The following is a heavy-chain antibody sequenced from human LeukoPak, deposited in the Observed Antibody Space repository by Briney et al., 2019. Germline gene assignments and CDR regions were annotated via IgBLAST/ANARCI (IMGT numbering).Heavy chain of an antibody. J-gene: IGHJ4*02. CDR1: GGSISSGDYY. CDR2: IYYSGST. CDR3: ASSAYYYDSSGYYLPPDY. V-gene: IGHV4-30-4*01. D-gene: IGHD3-22*01. Sequence: SQTLPLTCTVSGGSISSGDYYWSWIRQPPGKGLEWIGYIYYSGSTYYNPSLKSRVTISVDTSKNQFSLKLSSVTAADTAVYYCASSAYYYDSSGYYLPPDYWGQGTLVTVSS.